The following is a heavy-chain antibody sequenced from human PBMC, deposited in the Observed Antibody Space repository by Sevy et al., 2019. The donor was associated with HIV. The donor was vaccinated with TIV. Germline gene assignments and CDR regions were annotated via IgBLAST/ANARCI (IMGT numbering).Heavy chain of an antibody. J-gene: IGHJ4*02. CDR2: INHSGSN. Sequence: SETLSLTCAAYGGSFSGYYLSWIRQPPGKGLEWIGEINHSGSNNYNPSLKSRMTISVDTSKNQFSLKLSSVTAADTAVYYCARGSTDHPGANFDYWGQGTLVTVSS. CDR1: GGSFSGYY. D-gene: IGHD4-17*01. CDR3: ARGSTDHPGANFDY. V-gene: IGHV4-34*01.